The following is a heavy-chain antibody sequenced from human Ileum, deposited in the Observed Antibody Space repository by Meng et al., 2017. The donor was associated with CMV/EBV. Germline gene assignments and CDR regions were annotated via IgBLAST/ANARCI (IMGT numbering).Heavy chain of an antibody. CDR2: INHSGST. V-gene: IGHV4-34*01. CDR3: ASEVVPAAPPYDAFDI. D-gene: IGHD2-2*01. CDR1: GGSFSGYY. Sequence: GSLRLSCAVYGGSFSGYYWSWIRQPPGKGLEWIGEINHSGSTNYNPSLKSRVTISVDTSKNRFSLKLSSVTAPDTAVYYCASEVVPAAPPYDAFDIWGQGTMVTVSS. J-gene: IGHJ3*02.